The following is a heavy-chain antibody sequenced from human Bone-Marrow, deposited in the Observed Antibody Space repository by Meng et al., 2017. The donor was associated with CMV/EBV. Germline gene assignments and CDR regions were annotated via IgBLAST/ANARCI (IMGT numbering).Heavy chain of an antibody. D-gene: IGHD5-24*01. J-gene: IGHJ4*02. Sequence: SETLSLTCTVSGGSISSGDYYWSWIRQPPGKGLEWIGYIYYSGNTYYNPSLKSRVTISVDTSKNQFSLKLTSVTAADTAVYYCARRGVEVNFDYWGQGTLVTSPQ. CDR1: GGSISSGDYY. CDR3: ARRGVEVNFDY. V-gene: IGHV4-30-4*08. CDR2: IYYSGNT.